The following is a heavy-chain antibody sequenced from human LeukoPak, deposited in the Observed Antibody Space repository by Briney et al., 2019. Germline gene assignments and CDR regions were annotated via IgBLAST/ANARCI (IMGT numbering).Heavy chain of an antibody. CDR1: GGSISSGGYS. J-gene: IGHJ4*02. CDR3: ARVLGKGPLPWYFDY. CDR2: IYYSGST. V-gene: IGHV4-30-4*07. Sequence: SETLSLTCAVSGGSISSGGYSWSWIRQPPGKGLEWIGYIYYSGSTYYNPSLKSRVTISVDTSKNQFSLKLSSVTAADTAVYYCARVLGKGPLPWYFDYWGQGTLVTVSS. D-gene: IGHD2-8*02.